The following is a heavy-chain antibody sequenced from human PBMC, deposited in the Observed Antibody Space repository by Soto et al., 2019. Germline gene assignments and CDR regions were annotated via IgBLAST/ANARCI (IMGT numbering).Heavy chain of an antibody. D-gene: IGHD5-18*01. J-gene: IGHJ4*02. CDR3: ARGNTAMGSYYFDY. CDR1: GFTFSSYG. CDR2: IWYDGSNK. Sequence: QVQLVESGGGVVQPGRSLRLSCAASGFTFSSYGMHWVRQAPGKGLEWVAVIWYDGSNKYYADSVKGRFTISRDNSKNTLYLQMNSLRAEDTAVYYCARGNTAMGSYYFDYWGQGTLVTVSS. V-gene: IGHV3-33*01.